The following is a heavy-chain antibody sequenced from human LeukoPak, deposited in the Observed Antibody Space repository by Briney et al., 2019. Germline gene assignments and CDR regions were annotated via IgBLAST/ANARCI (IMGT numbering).Heavy chain of an antibody. CDR2: INHSGST. D-gene: IGHD5-18*01. CDR1: GGSFSGYY. V-gene: IGHV4-34*01. J-gene: IGHJ4*02. Sequence: SETLSLTCAVYGGSFSGYYWSWIRQPPGKGLEWIGEINHSGSTNYNPSLKSRVTISVDTSKNQFSLKLSSVTAADTAVYYCARVTQLLLAMVLDYWDQGTLVTVSS. CDR3: ARVTQLLLAMVLDY.